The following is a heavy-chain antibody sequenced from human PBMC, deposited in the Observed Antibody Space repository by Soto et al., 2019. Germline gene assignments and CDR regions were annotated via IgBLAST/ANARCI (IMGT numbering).Heavy chain of an antibody. J-gene: IGHJ4*02. CDR1: GGSISSGDYY. Sequence: SETLSLTCTVSGGSISSGDYYWSWIRQPPGKGLEWIGYIYYSGSTYYNPSLKSRVTISVDTSKNQFSLKLSSVTAADTAVYYCARDLNYYDSSGYSQRYFDYWGQGTLVTVSS. V-gene: IGHV4-30-4*01. CDR2: IYYSGST. CDR3: ARDLNYYDSSGYSQRYFDY. D-gene: IGHD3-22*01.